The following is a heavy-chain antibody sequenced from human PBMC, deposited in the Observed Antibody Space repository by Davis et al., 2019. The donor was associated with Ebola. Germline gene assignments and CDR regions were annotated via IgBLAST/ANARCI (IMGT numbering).Heavy chain of an antibody. J-gene: IGHJ4*02. CDR3: AKRGELHYFDY. D-gene: IGHD1-7*01. V-gene: IGHV3-30*18. Sequence: PGGSLRLSCAASGFTFRNYGMHWIRQAPGKGLEWVAVISFDGSNEYYADSVKGRLTISRDNSKNTLYLHMNSLRVEDTAVYYCAKRGELHYFDYWGQGALVAVSS. CDR1: GFTFRNYG. CDR2: ISFDGSNE.